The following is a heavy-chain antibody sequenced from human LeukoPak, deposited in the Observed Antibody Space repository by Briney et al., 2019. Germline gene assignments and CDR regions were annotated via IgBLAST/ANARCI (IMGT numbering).Heavy chain of an antibody. J-gene: IGHJ5*02. D-gene: IGHD3-9*01. Sequence: PSQTLSLTCAVSGGSISSGGYSWSWIRQPPGKGLEWIGYIYHSGSTYYNPSLKSRVTISVDRSKNQFSLKLSSVTAADTAVYSGARASKRYFDWSAPPPGSAPWGQEPRVPVSS. CDR2: IYHSGST. V-gene: IGHV4-30-2*01. CDR1: GGSISSGGYS. CDR3: ARASKRYFDWSAPPPGSAP.